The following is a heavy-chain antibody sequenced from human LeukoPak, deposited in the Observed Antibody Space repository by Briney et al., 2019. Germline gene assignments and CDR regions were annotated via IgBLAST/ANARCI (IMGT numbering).Heavy chain of an antibody. CDR2: IYYIGSN. D-gene: IGHD2-15*01. Sequence: ETPSVSRGVSGGFTLISRDYRGWIRQPPGKGLEWIWSIYYIGSNYYNPSVKSRVTLSVDTSSNQFPLKLSSVTAADTAVYYCATHPSLSYCSGSGDSGWIEPSGQREPWSPS. J-gene: IGHJ5*02. CDR1: GGFTLISRDY. V-gene: IGHV4-39*01. CDR3: ATHPSLSYCSGSGDSGWIEP.